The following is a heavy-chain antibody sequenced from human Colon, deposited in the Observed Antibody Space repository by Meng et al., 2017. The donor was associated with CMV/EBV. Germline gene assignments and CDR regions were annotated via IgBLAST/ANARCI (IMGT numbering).Heavy chain of an antibody. V-gene: IGHV3-48*03. J-gene: IGHJ6*02. CDR1: GFTFSSYE. CDR2: ISSSGSTI. Sequence: GESLKISCAASGFTFSSYEMNWVRQAPGKGLEWVSYISSSGSTIYYADSVKGRLTISRDNAKNSLYLQMNSLRAEDTAVYYCAREGQLRYFDWLLHGMDVWGQGTTVTVSS. CDR3: AREGQLRYFDWLLHGMDV. D-gene: IGHD3-9*01.